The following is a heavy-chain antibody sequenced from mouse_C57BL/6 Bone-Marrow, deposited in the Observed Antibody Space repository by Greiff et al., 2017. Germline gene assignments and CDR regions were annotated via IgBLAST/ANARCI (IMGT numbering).Heavy chain of an antibody. Sequence: QVQLKQSGAELVKPGASVKLSCKASGYTFTEYTIHWVKQRSGQGLEWIGWFYPGSGSIKYNEKFKDKATLTADKSSSTVYMELSRLTSEDSAVYFCARHEDHSITTVVARYFDVWGTGTTVTVSS. CDR3: ARHEDHSITTVVARYFDV. V-gene: IGHV1-62-2*01. J-gene: IGHJ1*03. CDR2: FYPGSGSI. CDR1: GYTFTEYT. D-gene: IGHD1-1*01.